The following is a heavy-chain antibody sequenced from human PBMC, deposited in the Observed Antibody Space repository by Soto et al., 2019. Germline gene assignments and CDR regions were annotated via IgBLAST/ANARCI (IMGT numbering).Heavy chain of an antibody. CDR2: MNPNSGNT. V-gene: IGHV1-8*01. J-gene: IGHJ5*02. Sequence: QVQLVQSGAEVKKPGASVKVSCKASGYTFTSYDINWVRQATGQGLEWMGWMNPNSGNTAYAQKFQGRVTMTRNTSIGTAYMELRSLRSEGTDLSYCGRGRSAAGTGWFDPWGQGTLVSVSS. D-gene: IGHD6-13*01. CDR1: GYTFTSYD. CDR3: GRGRSAAGTGWFDP.